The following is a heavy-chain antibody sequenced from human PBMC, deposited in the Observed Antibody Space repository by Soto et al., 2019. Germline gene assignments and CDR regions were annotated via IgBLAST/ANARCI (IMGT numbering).Heavy chain of an antibody. J-gene: IGHJ6*02. D-gene: IGHD6-13*01. CDR1: GFTFSSYG. V-gene: IGHV3-30*18. Sequence: QVQLVESGGGVVQPGRSLRLSCAASGFTFSSYGMNWVRQAPGKGLEWVAVISYDGSNKYYADYVKGRFTISRDSSKNMLYLQMDSLRAEDTAVYYCAKEDSSSWHYYYGMDVWGQGTTVTVSS. CDR3: AKEDSSSWHYYYGMDV. CDR2: ISYDGSNK.